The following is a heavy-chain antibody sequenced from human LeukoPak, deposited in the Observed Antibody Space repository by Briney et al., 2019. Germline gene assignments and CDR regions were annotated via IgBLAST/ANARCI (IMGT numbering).Heavy chain of an antibody. Sequence: PGGSLRLSCAASGFTFRSYAMNWVRQAPGKGLEWVSVISDSGSSSYYGDSVKGRFTISRDNSQNTLYLQMNSLRAEDTAVYYCAKDGYYYDSSGFFDYWGQGTLVTVSS. J-gene: IGHJ4*02. CDR3: AKDGYYYDSSGFFDY. CDR2: ISDSGSSS. CDR1: GFTFRSYA. V-gene: IGHV3-23*01. D-gene: IGHD3-22*01.